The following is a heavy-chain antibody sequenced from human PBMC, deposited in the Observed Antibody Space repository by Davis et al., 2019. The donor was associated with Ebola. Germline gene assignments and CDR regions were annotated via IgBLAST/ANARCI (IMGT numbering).Heavy chain of an antibody. CDR2: INSDGSST. V-gene: IGHV3-74*01. J-gene: IGHJ3*02. D-gene: IGHD3-3*01. Sequence: HTGGSLRLSCAASGFTFSSYWMHWVRQAPGKGLVWVSRINSDGSSTSYADSVKGRFTISRDNAKNTLYLQMNSLRAEDTAVYYCARVPRITIFGVVTDDAFDIWGQGTMVTVSS. CDR3: ARVPRITIFGVVTDDAFDI. CDR1: GFTFSSYW.